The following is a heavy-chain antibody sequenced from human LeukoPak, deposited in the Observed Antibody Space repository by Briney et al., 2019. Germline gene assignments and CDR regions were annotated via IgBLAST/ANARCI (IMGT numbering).Heavy chain of an antibody. CDR2: IYCDGRT. V-gene: IGHV3-53*01. CDR1: GFSVSDYY. CDR3: ARDDIPVI. J-gene: IGHJ4*02. D-gene: IGHD2-15*01. Sequence: QPGGSLRLSCAASGFSVSDYYMNWVRQAPGKGLEWVSFIYCDGRTYYADSVKGRFTISRDNSRNTLYLQMNSLRVEDTAVYYCARDDIPVIWGQGTLVTVSS.